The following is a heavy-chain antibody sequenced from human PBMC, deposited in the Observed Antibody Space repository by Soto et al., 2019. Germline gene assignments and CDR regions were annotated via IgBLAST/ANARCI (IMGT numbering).Heavy chain of an antibody. Sequence: QVQLVQSGAEVKKPGASVKVSCKASGYTFTSYGISWVRQAPGQGLEWMGWISAYNGNTNYAQKLQGRVTMTTDTSTSTAYMELRSLRSDVTAVYYCARYDFWSGYLDYYYGMDVWGQGTTVTVSS. D-gene: IGHD3-3*01. J-gene: IGHJ6*02. CDR2: ISAYNGNT. V-gene: IGHV1-18*01. CDR1: GYTFTSYG. CDR3: ARYDFWSGYLDYYYGMDV.